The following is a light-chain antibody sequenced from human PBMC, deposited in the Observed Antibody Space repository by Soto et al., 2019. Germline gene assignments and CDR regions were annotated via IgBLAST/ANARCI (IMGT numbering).Light chain of an antibody. V-gene: IGKV1-12*01. CDR2: AAS. CDR1: PGISSW. CDR3: QQANSFPIT. Sequence: DIQMTQSPSSVSASVGDRVTITCRASPGISSWLAWYQQKPGKAPKLLIYAASSFQSGVPSRFSVTGSGTDFTLTISSLLPEDFANYYCQQANSFPITTGQGTRLEIK. J-gene: IGKJ5*01.